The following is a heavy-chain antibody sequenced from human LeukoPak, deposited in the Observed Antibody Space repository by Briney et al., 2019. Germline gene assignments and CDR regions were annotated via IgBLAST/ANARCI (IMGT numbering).Heavy chain of an antibody. CDR2: IYYSGST. CDR3: ARALSSGWADTFDI. Sequence: SETLSLTCTVSGVSISSSNYHWGWIRQSPGKGLEWIGNIYYSGSTYYNPSLKSRVTISVDTSKNQFSLKVRSVTAADTAVYYCARALSSGWADTFDIWGQGTMVTVSS. V-gene: IGHV4-39*07. CDR1: GVSISSSNYH. D-gene: IGHD6-19*01. J-gene: IGHJ3*02.